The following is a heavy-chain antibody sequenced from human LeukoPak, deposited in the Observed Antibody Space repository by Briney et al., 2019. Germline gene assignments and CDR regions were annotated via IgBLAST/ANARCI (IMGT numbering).Heavy chain of an antibody. J-gene: IGHJ4*02. Sequence: PSETLSLTCTVSDGSISSGSYYWSWLRQPAGKGLEWIGRIYKTGNTNCNPSLKSRVTISVDTSKNQFSLKLSSVTAADAAVYFCARVVPDGYSDYWGQGTLVTVSS. CDR1: DGSISSGSYY. CDR2: IYKTGNT. V-gene: IGHV4-61*10. CDR3: ARVVPDGYSDY. D-gene: IGHD2-2*01.